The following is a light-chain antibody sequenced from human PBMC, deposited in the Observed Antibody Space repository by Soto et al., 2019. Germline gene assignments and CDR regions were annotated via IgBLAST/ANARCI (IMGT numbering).Light chain of an antibody. Sequence: DIVMTQSPDSLAVSLGERATINCKSSQSVLYSSNNKNYSAWYQQKPGQPPKLLIYWASTRESGVPDRFSGSGSGTDFTLTISSLQAEDVAVYYCQQYYSTPGVTFGGGTKVEIK. CDR3: QQYYSTPGVT. J-gene: IGKJ4*01. CDR2: WAS. V-gene: IGKV4-1*01. CDR1: QSVLYSSNNKNY.